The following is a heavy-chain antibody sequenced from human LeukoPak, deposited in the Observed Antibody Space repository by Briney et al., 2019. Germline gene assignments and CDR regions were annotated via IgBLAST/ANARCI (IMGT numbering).Heavy chain of an antibody. D-gene: IGHD3-22*01. Sequence: SETLSLTCTVSGGSISSSSYYWSWIRQPPGKGLEWIGYIYYSGSTNYNPSLKSRVTISVDTSKNQFSLKLSSVTAADTAVYYCARGDSSGYYPSGYYYYYYMDVWGKGTTVTVSS. V-gene: IGHV4-61*01. CDR2: IYYSGST. J-gene: IGHJ6*03. CDR1: GGSISSSSYY. CDR3: ARGDSSGYYPSGYYYYYYMDV.